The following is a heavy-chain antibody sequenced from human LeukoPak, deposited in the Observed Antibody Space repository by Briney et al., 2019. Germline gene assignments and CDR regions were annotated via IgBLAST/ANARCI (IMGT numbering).Heavy chain of an antibody. J-gene: IGHJ3*02. D-gene: IGHD3-22*01. CDR1: GFTFSSYS. Sequence: GGSLRLSCAASGFTFSSYSMSWVRQAPGRGLEWVSSIRSSKNYIYYADSLKGRFTISRDNARNSLYLQMNSLRADDTAVYYCAREWLYDAFDIWGQGTMVTVSS. CDR3: AREWLYDAFDI. V-gene: IGHV3-21*01. CDR2: IRSSKNYI.